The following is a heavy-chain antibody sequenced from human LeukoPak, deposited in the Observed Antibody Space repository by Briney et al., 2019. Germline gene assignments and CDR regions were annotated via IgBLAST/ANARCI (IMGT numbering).Heavy chain of an antibody. CDR3: ARLRGYTSGNPGY. D-gene: IGHD5-18*01. CDR1: GASISSSSYY. CDR2: IYYNGDT. Sequence: SETLSLTCTVSGASISSSSYYWGWIRQPPGKGLEWIGSIYYNGDTYYNSSLKSRLTISVDTSKNQFTLKRSSMTAADTALYYCARLRGYTSGNPGYWGQGSLVTVSS. J-gene: IGHJ4*02. V-gene: IGHV4-39*01.